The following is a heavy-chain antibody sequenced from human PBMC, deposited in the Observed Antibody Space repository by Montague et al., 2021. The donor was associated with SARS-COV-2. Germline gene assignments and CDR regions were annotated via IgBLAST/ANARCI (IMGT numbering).Heavy chain of an antibody. CDR3: ATQEDPSGWIPGPFDF. CDR1: GGSISSSSYY. CDR2: IYYRGSN. Sequence: SETLSLTCTVSGGSISSSSYYWAWIRQPPGKGLEWIGSIYYRGSNYYNPSLKSRVFISVDTSKNQLSLTLTSVTAADTAVYYCATQEDPSGWIPGPFDFWGQGTLLSVSS. J-gene: IGHJ4*02. D-gene: IGHD6-19*01. V-gene: IGHV4-39*01.